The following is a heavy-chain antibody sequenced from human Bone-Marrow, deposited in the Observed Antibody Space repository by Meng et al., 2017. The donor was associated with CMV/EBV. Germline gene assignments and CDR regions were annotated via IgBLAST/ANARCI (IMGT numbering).Heavy chain of an antibody. Sequence: RRSGVATGFTVSTNDMIWVRQAPGKGLEWVAVIDRDGSTHYTDTVKGRFTISRENSKNTLYLQMSSLRAEDTAVYICERVVSAASYNWGQGTMVTVSS. CDR3: ERVVSAASYN. J-gene: IGHJ3*02. CDR2: IDRDGST. D-gene: IGHD2-2*01. V-gene: IGHV3-66*02. CDR1: GFTVSTND.